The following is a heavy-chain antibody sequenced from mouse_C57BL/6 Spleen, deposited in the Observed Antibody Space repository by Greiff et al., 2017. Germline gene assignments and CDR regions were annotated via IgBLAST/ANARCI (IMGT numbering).Heavy chain of an antibody. Sequence: EVQLVESGGGLVKPGGSLKLSCAASGFTFSDYGMHWVRQAPEKGLEWVAYISSGSSTIYYADTVKGRFTISRDNAKNTLFLQMTSLRSEDTAMYYCAKQTASFYAMDYRGQGTSVTVSS. D-gene: IGHD6-1*02. V-gene: IGHV5-17*01. CDR3: AKQTASFYAMDY. CDR1: GFTFSDYG. CDR2: ISSGSSTI. J-gene: IGHJ4*01.